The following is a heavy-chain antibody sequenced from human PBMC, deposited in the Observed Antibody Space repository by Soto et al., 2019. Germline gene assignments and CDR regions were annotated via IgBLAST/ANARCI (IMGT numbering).Heavy chain of an antibody. D-gene: IGHD3-10*01. Sequence: GGSLRLSCAASGFIFKRYWMHWVRQSPGKGLVWISRIYNDGTYSDYADSVRGRFTISRDNVNDTLYLQMNNLRAEDSGLYYCTRGPRPISTGTGAYWGQGTQVTVSS. CDR3: TRGPRPISTGTGAY. CDR1: GFIFKRYW. V-gene: IGHV3-74*01. CDR2: IYNDGTYS. J-gene: IGHJ4*02.